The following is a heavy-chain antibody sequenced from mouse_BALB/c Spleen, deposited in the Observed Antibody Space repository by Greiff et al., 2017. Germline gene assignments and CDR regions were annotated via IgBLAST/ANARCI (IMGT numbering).Heavy chain of an antibody. D-gene: IGHD3-1*01. V-gene: IGHV1-87*01. CDR3: ARRRGALESDWYFDV. J-gene: IGHJ1*01. CDR2: IYPGDGDT. Sequence: VQLQESGAELARPGASVKLSCKASGYTFTSYWMQWVKQRPGQGLEWIGAIYPGDGDTRYTQKFKGKATLTADKSSSTAYMQLSSLASEDSAVYYCARRRGALESDWYFDVWGAGTTVTVSS. CDR1: GYTFTSYW.